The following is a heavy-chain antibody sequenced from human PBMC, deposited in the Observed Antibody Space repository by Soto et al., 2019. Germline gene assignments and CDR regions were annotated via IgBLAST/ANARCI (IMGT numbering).Heavy chain of an antibody. Sequence: SGPTLVNPTQTLTLTCTFSGFSLSTSAVGVGWIRQPPGKALEWLALIYWNDDKRYNPSLKSRLTISKDTSKNQVVLTMTNMDPVDTGTYYCAHSHDFLSGYSXGFDYWGQGTLVTVSS. CDR1: GFSLSTSAVG. V-gene: IGHV2-5*01. J-gene: IGHJ4*02. CDR2: IYWNDDK. CDR3: AHSHDFLSGYSXGFDY. D-gene: IGHD3-3*01.